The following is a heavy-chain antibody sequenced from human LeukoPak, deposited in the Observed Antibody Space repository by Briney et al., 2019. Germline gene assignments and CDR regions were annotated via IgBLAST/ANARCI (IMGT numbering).Heavy chain of an antibody. CDR1: GGSFSGYY. J-gene: IGHJ4*02. D-gene: IGHD5-24*01. CDR2: INHSGST. Sequence: PSETLSLTCAVYGGSFSGYYWSWIRQPPGKGLEWIGEINHSGSTNYNPSLKSRVTISADTSKNQFSLKLSSVTAADTAVYYCARLDGYNLLDYWGQGTLVTVSS. CDR3: ARLDGYNLLDY. V-gene: IGHV4-34*01.